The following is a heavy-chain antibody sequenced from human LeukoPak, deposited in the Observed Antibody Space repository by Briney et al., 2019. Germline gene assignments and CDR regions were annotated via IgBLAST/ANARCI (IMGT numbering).Heavy chain of an antibody. CDR1: GFTFDDYA. CDR3: AKDIGASGYSSAWDY. CDR2: ISWNSGSI. V-gene: IGHV3-9*03. D-gene: IGHD5-12*01. Sequence: PGGSLRLSCAASGFTFDDYAMHWVRQAPGKGLEWVSGISWNSGSIGYADSVKGRFTISRDNAKNSLYLQMNSLRAEDMALYYCAKDIGASGYSSAWDYWGQGTLVTVSS. J-gene: IGHJ4*02.